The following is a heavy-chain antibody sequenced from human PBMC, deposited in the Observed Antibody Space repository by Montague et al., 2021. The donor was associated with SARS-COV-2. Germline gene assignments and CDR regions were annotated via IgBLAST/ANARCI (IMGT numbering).Heavy chain of an antibody. CDR2: ISSSGSTI. D-gene: IGHD3-3*01. J-gene: IGHJ4*02. CDR3: ARGDFWSGYYSDY. V-gene: IGHV3-11*01. Sequence: SLRLSCAASGFTFSDYYMSLIRQAPGKGLEWVSYISSSGSTIYYSDSEKGRFTISRDNAKNSLYLQMNSLRAEDTAVYYCARGDFWSGYYSDYWGQGTLVTVSS. CDR1: GFTFSDYY.